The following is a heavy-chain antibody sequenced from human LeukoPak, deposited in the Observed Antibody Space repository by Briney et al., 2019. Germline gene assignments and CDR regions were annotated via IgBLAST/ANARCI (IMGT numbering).Heavy chain of an antibody. D-gene: IGHD2-2*01. CDR2: INHSGST. CDR3: ARWREYALDY. CDR1: GGSFSGCY. Sequence: SETLSLTCAVYGGSFSGCYWSWIRQPPGKGLEWIGEINHSGSTNYNPSLKSRVTISVDTSKNQFSLKLSSVTAADTAVYYCARWREYALDYWGQGTLVTVSS. V-gene: IGHV4-34*01. J-gene: IGHJ4*02.